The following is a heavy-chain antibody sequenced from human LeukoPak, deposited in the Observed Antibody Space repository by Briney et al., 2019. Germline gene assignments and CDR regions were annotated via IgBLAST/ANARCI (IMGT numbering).Heavy chain of an antibody. CDR2: IIPILGIA. V-gene: IGHV1-69*02. J-gene: IGHJ4*02. CDR1: GGAFTSYT. D-gene: IGHD3-22*01. CDR3: ARPLGYDSSGYFDY. Sequence: SVKVSCKASGGAFTSYTISWVRQAPGQGLEWMGRIIPILGIANYAQKFQGRVTITADKSTSTAYMELSSLRSEDTAVYYCARPLGYDSSGYFDYWGQGTLVTVSS.